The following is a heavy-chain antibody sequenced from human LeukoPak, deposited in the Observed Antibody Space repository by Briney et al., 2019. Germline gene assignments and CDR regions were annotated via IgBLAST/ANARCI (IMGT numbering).Heavy chain of an antibody. Sequence: SETLSLTCSVSGGSMSSYYWSWIRQPAGKGLEWIGRIYTSGSTNYSPSLKSRVTISLDMSKKQFSLKLTSVTAADTAVYYCASSYMGMTTINFDYWGQGTLVTVSS. J-gene: IGHJ4*02. CDR2: IYTSGST. D-gene: IGHD4-11*01. CDR1: GGSMSSYY. V-gene: IGHV4-4*07. CDR3: ASSYMGMTTINFDY.